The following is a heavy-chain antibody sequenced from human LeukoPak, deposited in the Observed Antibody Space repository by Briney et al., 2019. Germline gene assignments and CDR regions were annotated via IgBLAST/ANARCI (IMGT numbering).Heavy chain of an antibody. CDR2: INPSGGST. D-gene: IGHD3-22*01. CDR1: GYTLTSYY. CDR3: ARVSIEGGGNKDSSGYYYDY. J-gene: IGHJ4*02. Sequence: ASVKVSCKASGYTLTSYYMHWVRQAPGQGLEWMGIINPSGGSTSYAQKFQGRVTMTRDTSTSTVYMELSSLRSEDTAVYYCARVSIEGGGNKDSSGYYYDYWGQGTLVTVSS. V-gene: IGHV1-46*01.